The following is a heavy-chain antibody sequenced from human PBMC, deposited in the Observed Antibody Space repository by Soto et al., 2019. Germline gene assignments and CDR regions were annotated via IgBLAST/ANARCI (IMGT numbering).Heavy chain of an antibody. CDR1: GGTFSSYT. J-gene: IGHJ4*02. CDR2: IIPILGIA. CDR3: ARDGEYVPGFDS. D-gene: IGHD4-17*01. V-gene: IGHV1-69*02. Sequence: QVQLVQSGAEVKKPGSSVKVSCKASGGTFSSYTISWVRQAPGQGLEWMGRIIPILGIANYAQKFQGRVTITADKSTSTAYMELRSLRDEDTAVYYCARDGEYVPGFDSWGQGTLVTVSS.